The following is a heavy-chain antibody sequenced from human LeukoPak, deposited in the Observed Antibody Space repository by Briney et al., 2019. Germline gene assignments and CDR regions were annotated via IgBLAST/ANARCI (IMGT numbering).Heavy chain of an antibody. CDR3: ARDVGYYDTPQWFDP. J-gene: IGHJ5*02. CDR1: GFTFSSYG. CDR2: ISSSSSYI. D-gene: IGHD3-22*01. V-gene: IGHV3-21*01. Sequence: GGSLRVSRAASGFTFSSYGMHWVRQAPGKGLEWVSSISSSSSYIYYADSVKGRFTISRDNAKNSLYLQMNSLRAEDTAVYYCARDVGYYDTPQWFDPWGQGTLVTVSS.